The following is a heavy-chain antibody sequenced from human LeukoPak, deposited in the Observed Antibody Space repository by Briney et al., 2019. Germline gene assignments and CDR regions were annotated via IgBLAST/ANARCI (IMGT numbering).Heavy chain of an antibody. CDR3: ARDRTKPFGSGGSCVDY. J-gene: IGHJ4*02. V-gene: IGHV3-21*01. CDR2: ISSSSSYI. CDR1: GFTFSSYS. Sequence: KPGGSLRLSCAASGFTFSSYSMNWVRQAPGKGLEWVSSISSSSSYIYYADSVKGRFTISRDNAKNSLYLQMNSLRAEDTAVYYCARDRTKPFGSGGSCVDYWGQGTLVTVSS. D-gene: IGHD2-15*01.